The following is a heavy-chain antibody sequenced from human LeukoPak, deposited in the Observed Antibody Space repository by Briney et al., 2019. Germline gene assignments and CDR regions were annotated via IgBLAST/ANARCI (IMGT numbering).Heavy chain of an antibody. D-gene: IGHD2-2*01. J-gene: IGHJ4*02. V-gene: IGHV3-23*01. CDR3: AKVDVIVVVPANDY. CDR1: GFTFSSYA. CDR2: ISGSGGST. Sequence: GGSLRLSCAASGFTFSSYAMSWVRQAPRKGLEWVSAISGSGGSTYYADSVKGRFTISRDNSKNTLYLQMNSLRAEDTAVYYCAKVDVIVVVPANDYWGQGTLVTVSS.